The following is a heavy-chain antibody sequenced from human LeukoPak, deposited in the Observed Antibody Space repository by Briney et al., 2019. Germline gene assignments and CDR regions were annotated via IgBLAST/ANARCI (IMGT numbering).Heavy chain of an antibody. CDR1: GYTFTSYD. CDR2: MNPNSGNT. Sequence: ASVKVSCKASGYTFTSYDINWVRQATGQGLEWMGWMNPNSGNTGYAQKFQGRVTMTRNTSISTAYMELSSLRSEDTAVYYCARAIKTVVRGVIITLGYWGQGTLVTVSS. V-gene: IGHV1-8*01. D-gene: IGHD3-10*01. J-gene: IGHJ4*02. CDR3: ARAIKTVVRGVIITLGY.